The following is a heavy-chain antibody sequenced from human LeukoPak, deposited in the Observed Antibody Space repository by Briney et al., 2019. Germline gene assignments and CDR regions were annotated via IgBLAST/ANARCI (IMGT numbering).Heavy chain of an antibody. V-gene: IGHV3-30*02. CDR3: EGHFDY. CDR2: IRYDGSNK. CDR1: GFTFTDYG. Sequence: GGSLRLSCVASGFTFTDYGIHWVRQAPGKGLEWVAFIRYDGSNKYYADSVKGRFTISRDNSKNTLYLQMNSLRAEGTAVYYCEGHFDYWGQGTLVTVSS. J-gene: IGHJ4*02.